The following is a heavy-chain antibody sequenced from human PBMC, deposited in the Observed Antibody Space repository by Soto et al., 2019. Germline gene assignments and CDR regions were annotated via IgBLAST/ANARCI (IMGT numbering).Heavy chain of an antibody. V-gene: IGHV1-3*01. CDR3: ARGIATGQLDP. Sequence: ASVNASCKSSGCNFARYTINWLRQATGQRLQWXGLINSDKGNTNSSQKFQDRVIITRETSASTAYMDLSSLRTEDTAVYYCARGIATGQLDPWGQGTLVTVSS. D-gene: IGHD2-15*01. CDR2: INSDKGNT. J-gene: IGHJ5*02. CDR1: GCNFARYT.